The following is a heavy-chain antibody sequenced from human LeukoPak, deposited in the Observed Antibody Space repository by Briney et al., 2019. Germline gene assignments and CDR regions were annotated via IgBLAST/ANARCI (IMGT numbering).Heavy chain of an antibody. D-gene: IGHD3-10*01. CDR2: ISGSGGST. V-gene: IGHV3-23*01. CDR3: AKDSRGSGSRYYGMDV. J-gene: IGHJ6*02. CDR1: GFTFSSYA. Sequence: GGSLRLSCAASGFTFSSYAMSWVRQAPGKGLEWVSAISGSGGSTYYADSVKGRFTISRDNSKNSLYLQMNSLRAEDTALYYCAKDSRGSGSRYYGMDVWGQGTTVTVSS.